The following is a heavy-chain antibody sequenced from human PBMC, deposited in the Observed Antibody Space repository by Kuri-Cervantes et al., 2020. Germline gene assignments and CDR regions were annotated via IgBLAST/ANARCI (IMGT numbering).Heavy chain of an antibody. CDR2: ISSSSSYI. V-gene: IGHV3-21*01. D-gene: IGHD6-19*01. CDR3: ARIGYSSGWTNFDY. CDR1: GFTLSSYS. Sequence: GGSLRLSCAASGFTLSSYSMNWVRQAPGKGLEWVSSISSSSSYIYYADSVKGRFTISRDNAKNSLYLQMNSLRAEDTAVYYCARIGYSSGWTNFDYWGQGTLVTVSS. J-gene: IGHJ4*02.